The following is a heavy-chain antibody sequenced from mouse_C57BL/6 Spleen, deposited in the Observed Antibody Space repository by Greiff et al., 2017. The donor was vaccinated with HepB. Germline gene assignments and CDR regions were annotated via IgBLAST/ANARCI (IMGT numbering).Heavy chain of an antibody. CDR2: IDPSDSET. J-gene: IGHJ4*01. V-gene: IGHV1-52*01. CDR1: GYTFTSYW. CDR3: ARSEDYDAHAMDY. D-gene: IGHD2-4*01. Sequence: VQLQQPGAELVRPGSSVKLSCKASGYTFTSYWMHWVKQRPIQGLEWIGNIDPSDSETHYNQKFKDKDTLTVDKSSSTAYMQLSSLTSEDSAVYYCARSEDYDAHAMDYWGQGTSVTVSS.